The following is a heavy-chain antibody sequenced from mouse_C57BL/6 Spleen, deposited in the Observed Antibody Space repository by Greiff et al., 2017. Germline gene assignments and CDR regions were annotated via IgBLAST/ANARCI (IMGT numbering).Heavy chain of an antibody. J-gene: IGHJ2*01. D-gene: IGHD2-2*01. CDR1: GYTFTDYY. CDR3: ARNGYDEGDYFDY. Sequence: VQLQQSGPELVKPGASVKISCKASGYTFTDYYMNWVKQSHGKSLEWIGDINPNNGGTSYNQKFKGKATLTVDKSSSTAYMELRSLTSEDSAVYYCARNGYDEGDYFDYWGQGTTLTVSS. CDR2: INPNNGGT. V-gene: IGHV1-26*01.